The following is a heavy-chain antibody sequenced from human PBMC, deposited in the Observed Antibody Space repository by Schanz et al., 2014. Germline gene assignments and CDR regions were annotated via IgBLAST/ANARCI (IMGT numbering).Heavy chain of an antibody. CDR2: ISGRDGST. CDR1: GFTFSSYA. V-gene: IGHV3-23*01. CDR3: TTDNGHVAFDY. D-gene: IGHD2-8*01. J-gene: IGHJ3*01. Sequence: EVQLLESGGGLVQPGGSLRLSCAASGFTFSSYAMTWVRQAPGMGLEWVSAISGRDGSTYYADSVRGRFTISRDNSKNTLFLQMNSLETEDTAVYYCTTDNGHVAFDYWGQGTMVTVSS.